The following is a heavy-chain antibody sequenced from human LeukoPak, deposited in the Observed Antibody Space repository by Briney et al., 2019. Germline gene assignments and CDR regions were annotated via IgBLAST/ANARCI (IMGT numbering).Heavy chain of an antibody. CDR1: GFTFSSYG. CDR2: IWYDGSNK. CDR3: AKDLDGYNYFDY. Sequence: HPGGSLRLSCAASGFTFSSYGMHWVRQAPGKGLEWVAVIWYDGSNKYYADSVKGRFTISRDNSKNTLYLQMNSLRAEDTAVYYCAKDLDGYNYFDYWGQGTPVTVSS. J-gene: IGHJ4*02. V-gene: IGHV3-33*06. D-gene: IGHD5-24*01.